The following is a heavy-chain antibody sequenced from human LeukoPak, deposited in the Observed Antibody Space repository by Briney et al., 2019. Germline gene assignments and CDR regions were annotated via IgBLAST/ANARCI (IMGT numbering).Heavy chain of an antibody. J-gene: IGHJ5*02. CDR2: FDPEDGET. CDR1: GYTLTELS. CDR3: ATVSGEGELVDP. D-gene: IGHD1-1*01. V-gene: IGHV1-24*01. Sequence: ASVKVSRKVSGYTLTELSMHWVRQAPGKGLEWTGGFDPEDGETIYAQKFQGRVTMTEDTSTDTAYMELSSLRSEDTAVYYCATVSGEGELVDPWGQGTLVTVSS.